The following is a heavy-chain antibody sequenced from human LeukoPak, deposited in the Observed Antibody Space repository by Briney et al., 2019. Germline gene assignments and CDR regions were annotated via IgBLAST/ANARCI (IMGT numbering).Heavy chain of an antibody. CDR2: ISGSGNST. CDR1: GFTFSSYA. V-gene: IGHV3-23*01. Sequence: PGGSLRLSCAASGFTFSSYAMSWVRQAPGKELEWVSGISGSGNSTYYVDFVKGRFTTSRDNSRNTLYLQMNSLRAEDTAVYYCAKPKGISPDYWGQGTLVTVSS. J-gene: IGHJ4*02. D-gene: IGHD2-15*01. CDR3: AKPKGISPDY.